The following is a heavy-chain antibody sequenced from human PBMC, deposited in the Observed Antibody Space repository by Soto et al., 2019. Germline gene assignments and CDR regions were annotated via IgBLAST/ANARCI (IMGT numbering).Heavy chain of an antibody. D-gene: IGHD3-3*01. CDR3: ARDYYGYDFWSGPRGAFDI. Sequence: GASVKVSCKASGGTFSSYAISWVRQAPGQGLEWMGGIIPIFGTANYAQKFQGRVTITADESTSTAYMELSSLRSEDTAVYYCARDYYGYDFWSGPRGAFDIWGQGTMVTVS. CDR1: GGTFSSYA. CDR2: IIPIFGTA. J-gene: IGHJ3*02. V-gene: IGHV1-69*13.